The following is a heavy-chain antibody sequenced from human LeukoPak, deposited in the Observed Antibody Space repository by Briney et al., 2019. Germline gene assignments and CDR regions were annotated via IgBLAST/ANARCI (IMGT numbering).Heavy chain of an antibody. J-gene: IGHJ4*02. Sequence: GASVKVSCKVSGYTLTELSMHWVRQAPGKGLEWMGGFDPEDGETIYAQKFQGRVTMTEDTSTDTAYMELSSLRSEDTAVYYCARDSAGITFGGVVFDYWGQGTLVTLSS. CDR3: ARDSAGITFGGVVFDY. CDR2: FDPEDGET. V-gene: IGHV1-24*01. D-gene: IGHD3-16*01. CDR1: GYTLTELS.